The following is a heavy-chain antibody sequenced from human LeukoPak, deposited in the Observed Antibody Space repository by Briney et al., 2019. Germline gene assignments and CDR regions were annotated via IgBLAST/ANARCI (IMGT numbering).Heavy chain of an antibody. CDR2: INPNSGGT. D-gene: IGHD6-19*01. V-gene: IGHV1-2*02. Sequence: GASVKVSCKASGYTFTGYYMHWVRQAPGQGLEWMGWINPNSGGTNYAQKFQGRVTMTRDTSISTAYMELSRLRSDDTAVYYCARTYPRIAVAGSGSIGFDPWGQGTLVTVSS. CDR3: ARTYPRIAVAGSGSIGFDP. CDR1: GYTFTGYY. J-gene: IGHJ5*02.